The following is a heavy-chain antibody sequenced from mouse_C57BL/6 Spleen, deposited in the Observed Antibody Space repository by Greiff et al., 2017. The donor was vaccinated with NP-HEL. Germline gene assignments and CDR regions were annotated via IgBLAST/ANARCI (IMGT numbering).Heavy chain of an antibody. CDR2: IYPGDGDT. J-gene: IGHJ2*01. CDR1: GYAFSSSW. D-gene: IGHD2-4*01. V-gene: IGHV1-82*01. Sequence: QVQLKQSGPELVKPGASVKISCKASGYAFSSSWMNWVKQRPGKGLEWIGRIYPGDGDTNYNGKFKGKATLTADKSSSTAYMQLSSLTSEDSAVYFCARWDYDYSYYFDYWGQGTTLTVSS. CDR3: ARWDYDYSYYFDY.